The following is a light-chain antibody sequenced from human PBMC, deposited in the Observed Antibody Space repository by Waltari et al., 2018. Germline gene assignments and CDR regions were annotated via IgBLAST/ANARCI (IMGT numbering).Light chain of an antibody. V-gene: IGLV2-14*01. Sequence: QSALTQPASVSGSPGQSTPIPCTGTSSEDGGYNYTSWYQQDPAKATKLMIYDVSKPPSGVSNRFSGSKSGNTASLSISGLQAEDEADYYCSSYTSSSTVVFGGGTKLPVL. CDR1: SSEDGGYNY. CDR2: DVS. J-gene: IGLJ2*01. CDR3: SSYTSSSTVV.